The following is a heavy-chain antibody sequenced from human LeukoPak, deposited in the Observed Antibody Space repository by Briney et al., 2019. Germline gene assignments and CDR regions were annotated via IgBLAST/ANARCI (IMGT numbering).Heavy chain of an antibody. D-gene: IGHD3-22*01. V-gene: IGHV3-33*01. J-gene: IGHJ5*02. CDR1: GFTFSSYG. CDR2: IWYDGSNK. CDR3: ARLPVPYYYDIRHPVNWFDP. Sequence: HPGRSLRLSCAASGFTFSSYGMHWVRQAPGKGLEWVAVIWYDGSNKYYADSVKGRFTISRDNSKNTLYLQMNSLRAEDTAVYYCARLPVPYYYDIRHPVNWFDPWGQGTLVTVSS.